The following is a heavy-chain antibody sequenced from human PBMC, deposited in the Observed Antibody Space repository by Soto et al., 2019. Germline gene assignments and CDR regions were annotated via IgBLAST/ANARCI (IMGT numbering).Heavy chain of an antibody. D-gene: IGHD7-27*01. J-gene: IGHJ6*02. Sequence: QVQLQESGPGLVKPSQTLSLTCTVSGGSISSGGYYWSWIRQHSGKGLEWIGYIFYSGGTYYNPSLKSRVTISVDTSKEQFSLKLRSVTAADTAVYYCARVSEILGTPYGMDVWGQGTTVTVSS. CDR2: IFYSGGT. CDR1: GGSISSGGYY. CDR3: ARVSEILGTPYGMDV. V-gene: IGHV4-31*03.